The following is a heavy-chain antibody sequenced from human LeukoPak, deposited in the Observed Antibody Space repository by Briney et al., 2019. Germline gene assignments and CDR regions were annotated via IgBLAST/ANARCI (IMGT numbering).Heavy chain of an antibody. Sequence: SETLSLTCTVSGGSISSYYWGWIRQPPGKGLEWIGSIYHSGSTYYNPSLKSRVTISVDTSKNQFSLKLSSVTAADTAVYYCARENVAVTTWRPFDYWGQGTLVTVSS. CDR1: GGSISSYY. CDR3: ARENVAVTTWRPFDY. J-gene: IGHJ4*02. CDR2: IYHSGST. D-gene: IGHD4-17*01. V-gene: IGHV4-38-2*02.